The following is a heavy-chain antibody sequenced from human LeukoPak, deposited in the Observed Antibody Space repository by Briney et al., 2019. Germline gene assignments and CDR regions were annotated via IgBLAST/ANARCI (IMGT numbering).Heavy chain of an antibody. V-gene: IGHV1-69*04. CDR3: AVTYCSGGSCYARYYFDY. J-gene: IGHJ4*02. Sequence: SVKVSCKASGGTFSSYAISWVRQAPGQGLEWMGRIIPILGIANYAQKFQGRVTITADKSTSTAYTELSSLRSEDTAVYYCAVTYCSGGSCYARYYFDYWGQGTLVTVSS. D-gene: IGHD2-15*01. CDR2: IIPILGIA. CDR1: GGTFSSYA.